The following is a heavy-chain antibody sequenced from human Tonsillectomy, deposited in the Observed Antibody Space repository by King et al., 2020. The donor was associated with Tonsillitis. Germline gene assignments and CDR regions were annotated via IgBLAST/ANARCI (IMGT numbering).Heavy chain of an antibody. D-gene: IGHD3-22*01. Sequence: QLQESGPGLVKPSQTLSLTCAVSGGSISSGGYSWSWIRQPPGKGLEWIGYIYYSGSTYYNPSLKSRVTISVDTSKNQFSLKLSSVTAVDTAVYYCARVRYYYDSSGYRPDAFDIWGQGTMVTVSS. CDR2: IYYSGST. CDR1: GGSISSGGYS. J-gene: IGHJ3*02. CDR3: ARVRYYYDSSGYRPDAFDI. V-gene: IGHV4-30-4*07.